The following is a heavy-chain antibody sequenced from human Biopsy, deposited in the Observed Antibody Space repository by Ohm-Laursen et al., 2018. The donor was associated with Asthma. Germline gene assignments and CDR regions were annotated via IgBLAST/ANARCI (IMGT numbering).Heavy chain of an antibody. CDR1: GDSISSENW. Sequence: SETLSLTCGVSGDSISSENWWTWVRQPPGKGLEWIGEMYHRGTPKYNPSLKSRVSISIDTSKNQFSLKLSSVTAADTAVYYCARAQDYYDSRGYYRSFDYWGQGTLVTVSS. CDR2: MYHRGTP. CDR3: ARAQDYYDSRGYYRSFDY. J-gene: IGHJ4*02. V-gene: IGHV4/OR15-8*01. D-gene: IGHD3-22*01.